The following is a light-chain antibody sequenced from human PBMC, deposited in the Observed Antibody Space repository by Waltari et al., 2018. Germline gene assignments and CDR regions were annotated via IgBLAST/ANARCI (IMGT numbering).Light chain of an antibody. CDR3: QQYEGYST. Sequence: DIQLTQSPSSLSASVGDRVPITCRASQSMSSWLAWHQQKPGKAPKLLIYDASSLESGVPSRFSGSGSGTEFTLTISSLQPDDFATYYCQQYEGYSTFGQGTKVEIK. CDR2: DAS. J-gene: IGKJ2*01. CDR1: QSMSSW. V-gene: IGKV1-5*03.